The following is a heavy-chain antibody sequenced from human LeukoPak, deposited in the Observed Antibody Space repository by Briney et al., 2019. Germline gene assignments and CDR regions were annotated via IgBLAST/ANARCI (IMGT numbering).Heavy chain of an antibody. J-gene: IGHJ4*02. V-gene: IGHV4-34*01. CDR1: GGSFSGYY. CDR3: ASRCSSTGCYVENFDY. D-gene: IGHD2-2*01. CDR2: INHSGST. Sequence: SETLSLTCAVYGGSFSGYYWSWIRQPPGKGLEWIGEINHSGSTNYNPSLKSRVTISVDTSKNQFSLKLSSVTAADTAVYYCASRCSSTGCYVENFDYWGQGTLVTVSS.